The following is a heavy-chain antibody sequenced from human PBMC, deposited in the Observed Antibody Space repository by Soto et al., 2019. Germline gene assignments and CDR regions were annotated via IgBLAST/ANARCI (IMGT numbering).Heavy chain of an antibody. CDR2: IYYSGST. D-gene: IGHD1-1*01. CDR3: ARRYGYSFDY. V-gene: IGHV4-30-4*01. J-gene: IGHJ4*02. CDR1: GDSISSGDYY. Sequence: PSETLSLTCTVSGDSISSGDYYWSWIRKPPGKGLEWIGCIYYSGSTNYNPSLKSRVTISVDTSKNQFSLKLSSVTAADTAVYYCARRYGYSFDYWGQGTLVTVSS.